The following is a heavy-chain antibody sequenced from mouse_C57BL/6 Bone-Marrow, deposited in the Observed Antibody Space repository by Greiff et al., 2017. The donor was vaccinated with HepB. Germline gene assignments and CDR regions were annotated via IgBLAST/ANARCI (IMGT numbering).Heavy chain of an antibody. D-gene: IGHD1-1*02. CDR1: GYTFTSYT. V-gene: IGHV1-4*01. CDR3: ARWGRGVALGDY. CDR2: INPSSGYT. Sequence: VQLVESGAELARPGASVKMSCKASGYTFTSYTMHWVKQRPGQGLEWIGYINPSSGYTKYNQKFKDKATLTADKSSSTAYMQLSSLTSEDSAVYYCARWGRGVALGDYWGQGTTLTVSS. J-gene: IGHJ2*01.